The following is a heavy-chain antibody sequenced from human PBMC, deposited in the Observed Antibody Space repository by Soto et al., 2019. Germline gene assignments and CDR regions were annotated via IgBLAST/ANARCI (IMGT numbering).Heavy chain of an antibody. Sequence: QVQLVESGGGVVQPGRSLRLSCAVSGFTVSTYGMHWVRQAPGKGLEWVAVISRYGGTKYYADSVKGRFTISRDNSRNTLFLEMNSLRGDDMAGYYCTGEVASGYWGQGTLVTVSS. CDR3: TGEVASGY. CDR2: ISRYGGTK. J-gene: IGHJ4*02. CDR1: GFTVSTYG. D-gene: IGHD2-8*02. V-gene: IGHV3-30*03.